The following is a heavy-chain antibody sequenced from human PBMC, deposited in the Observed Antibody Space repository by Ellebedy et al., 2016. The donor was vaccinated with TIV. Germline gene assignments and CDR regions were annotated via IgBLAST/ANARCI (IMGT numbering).Heavy chain of an antibody. Sequence: GESLKISCAASGFTLRNYYMHWVRQAPGKGLEWVARIKSKNDGGTTDYAAPVKGRFTVSRDDSQNTLSLQMNSLKSEDTAVYFCTADVPEPLAQIDFWGQGMLVTVSS. V-gene: IGHV3-15*07. D-gene: IGHD1-14*01. J-gene: IGHJ4*02. CDR1: GFTLRNYY. CDR3: TADVPEPLAQIDF. CDR2: IKSKNDGGTT.